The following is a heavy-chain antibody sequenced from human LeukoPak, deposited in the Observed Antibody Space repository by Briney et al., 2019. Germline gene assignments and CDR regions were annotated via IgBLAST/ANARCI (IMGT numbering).Heavy chain of an antibody. Sequence: ASVKVSCKVSGYTLTELSMHWVRQAPGKGLEWMGGFDPEDGETIYAQKFQGRVTMTEDTSTDTAYMELSSLRSEDTAVYYCATGITTTNYYYYMDVWGKGTTVTVSS. V-gene: IGHV1-24*01. CDR2: FDPEDGET. D-gene: IGHD1-1*01. CDR1: GYTLTELS. J-gene: IGHJ6*03. CDR3: ATGITTTNYYYYMDV.